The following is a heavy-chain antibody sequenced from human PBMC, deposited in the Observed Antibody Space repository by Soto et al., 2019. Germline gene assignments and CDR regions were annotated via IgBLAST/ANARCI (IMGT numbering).Heavy chain of an antibody. D-gene: IGHD5-12*01. V-gene: IGHV3-53*01. Sequence: QLVESGGGLFQAGGSTRLSCLVSGFTVGRHDMAWVRQAPGKGLEWASIIQSGGATYYPDSAQGRFTISRYNSKNTVYLQMTSLRVEDTGVSSCVRVLYDSGVVDFWGQGSLITVS. J-gene: IGHJ4*02. CDR3: VRVLYDSGVVDF. CDR1: GFTVGRHD. CDR2: IQSGGAT.